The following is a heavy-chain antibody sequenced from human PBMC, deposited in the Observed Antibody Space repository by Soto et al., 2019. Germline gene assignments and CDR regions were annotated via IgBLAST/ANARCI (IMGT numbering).Heavy chain of an antibody. Sequence: VQLLESGGGLVPPGGSLRLSCAASGFTFSAYAMSWVRQAPGKGLEWVSALRDAGSSPYYADSVKGRFTISRDNSKNTLYLQMDSLRAEDTALYYCAKMTSDSYGRNYGMDVWGQGTTVTVSS. D-gene: IGHD5-18*01. V-gene: IGHV3-23*01. J-gene: IGHJ6*02. CDR3: AKMTSDSYGRNYGMDV. CDR1: GFTFSAYA. CDR2: LRDAGSSP.